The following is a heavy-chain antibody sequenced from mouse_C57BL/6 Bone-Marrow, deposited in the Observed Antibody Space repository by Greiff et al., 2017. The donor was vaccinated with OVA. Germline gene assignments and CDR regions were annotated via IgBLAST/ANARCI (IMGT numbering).Heavy chain of an antibody. Sequence: QVQLQQPGAELVRPGSSVKLSCTASGYTFTSYWMHWVKQRPIQGLEWIGNIDPSDSETHYTHKFKDKATLTVDKSSSTAYMQLSSLTSEDSAVYYCAREDYYGSEVDYWGQGTTLTVSS. CDR3: AREDYYGSEVDY. V-gene: IGHV1-52*01. D-gene: IGHD1-1*01. J-gene: IGHJ2*01. CDR2: IDPSDSET. CDR1: GYTFTSYW.